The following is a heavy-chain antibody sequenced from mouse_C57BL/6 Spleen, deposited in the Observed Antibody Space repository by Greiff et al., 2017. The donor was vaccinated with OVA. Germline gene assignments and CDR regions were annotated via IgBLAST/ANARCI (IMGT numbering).Heavy chain of an antibody. D-gene: IGHD2-4*01. CDR1: GYTFTDYY. CDR3: AREALYDYDRFFDY. CDR2: INPYNGGT. Sequence: EVQLQQSGPVLVKPGASVKMSCKASGYTFTDYYMNWVKQSHGKSLEWIGVINPYNGGTSYNQKFKGKATLTVDKSSSTAYMELNSLTSEDSAVYYCAREALYDYDRFFDYWGQGTTLTVSS. J-gene: IGHJ2*01. V-gene: IGHV1-19*01.